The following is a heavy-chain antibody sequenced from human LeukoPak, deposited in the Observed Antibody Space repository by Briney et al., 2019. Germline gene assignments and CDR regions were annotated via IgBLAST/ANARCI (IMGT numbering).Heavy chain of an antibody. CDR2: MNPNSGNT. Sequence: ASVKVSCKASGYTFTSYDINWVRQATGQGLEWMGWMNPNSGNTGYAQKFQGRVTMTRNTSISTAYMELSSLRSEDTAVYYCAKLDSSGYYHFDYWGQGTLVTVSS. CDR3: AKLDSSGYYHFDY. CDR1: GYTFTSYD. J-gene: IGHJ4*02. V-gene: IGHV1-8*01. D-gene: IGHD3-22*01.